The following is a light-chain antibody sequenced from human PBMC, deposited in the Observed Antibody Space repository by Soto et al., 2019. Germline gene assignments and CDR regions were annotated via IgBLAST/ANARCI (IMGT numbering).Light chain of an antibody. Sequence: EMVLTQSPASLSLSPGERATLSCRASQSVSSYLAWYQQKPGQAPRLLIYDASNRATGIPARFSGSGSGTDFTLTISSLEPEDFAVYYCQQRSNWQVTFGQGTRLEI. J-gene: IGKJ5*01. V-gene: IGKV3-11*01. CDR2: DAS. CDR3: QQRSNWQVT. CDR1: QSVSSY.